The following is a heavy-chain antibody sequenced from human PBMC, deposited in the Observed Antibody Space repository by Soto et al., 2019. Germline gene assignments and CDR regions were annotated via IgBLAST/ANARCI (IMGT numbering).Heavy chain of an antibody. CDR1: GFTFSSYS. CDR2: ISSSSSYI. J-gene: IGHJ4*02. V-gene: IGHV3-21*01. Sequence: EVLLVESGGRLVQPGGSLRLSCAASGFTFSSYSMNWVRHAPGKGLEWVSSISSSSSYIYYADSVKGRFTISRDNAKNSLYLQMNSRSAEDTAVYYCARAGMVVYWGQGTLVTVSS. D-gene: IGHD1-26*01. CDR3: ARAGMVVY.